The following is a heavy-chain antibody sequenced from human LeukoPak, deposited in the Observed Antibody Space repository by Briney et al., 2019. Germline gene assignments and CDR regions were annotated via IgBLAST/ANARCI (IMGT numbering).Heavy chain of an antibody. D-gene: IGHD2-15*01. V-gene: IGHV3-11*01. CDR3: AGYCSGGNCYRRSDY. CDR2: ISSSGSTI. J-gene: IGHJ4*02. CDR1: GFTFSDYY. Sequence: GGSLRLSCVASGFTFSDYYMSWLRQAPGKGLEWVSYISSSGSTIYYAASVKGRFTISRDNAKNSLYLQINSLRAEDTAVYYCAGYCSGGNCYRRSDYWGQGTLVTVSS.